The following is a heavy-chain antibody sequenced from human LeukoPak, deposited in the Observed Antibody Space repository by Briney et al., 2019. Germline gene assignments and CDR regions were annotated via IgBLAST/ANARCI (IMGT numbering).Heavy chain of an antibody. D-gene: IGHD2-15*01. V-gene: IGHV3-23*01. Sequence: GGSLRLSCAASGLTFSDYAMSWFRRAPGKGLEWVSGITSGFTPHYADSVKGRFTISRDNSKNTFHLQLNSLRAEDTAVYYCAKDYSDSRVADVFFEYWGQGTLVTVSS. CDR2: ITSGFTP. J-gene: IGHJ4*02. CDR3: AKDYSDSRVADVFFEY. CDR1: GLTFSDYA.